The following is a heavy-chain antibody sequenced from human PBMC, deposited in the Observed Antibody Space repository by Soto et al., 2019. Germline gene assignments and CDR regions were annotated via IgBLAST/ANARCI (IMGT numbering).Heavy chain of an antibody. D-gene: IGHD3-22*01. CDR2: IIPIFDTA. CDR1: GGTFSSYA. J-gene: IGHJ6*02. CDR3: AGHSSGVPGYYYGMDV. Sequence: QVQLVQSGAEVKKPGSSVKVSCKASGGTFSSYAISWVRQAPGQGLEWMGGIIPIFDTADYAQKFQGRVTNTAXXXTXXAYMELSSLRSEDTAVYYCAGHSSGVPGYYYGMDVWGQGTTVTVSS. V-gene: IGHV1-69*12.